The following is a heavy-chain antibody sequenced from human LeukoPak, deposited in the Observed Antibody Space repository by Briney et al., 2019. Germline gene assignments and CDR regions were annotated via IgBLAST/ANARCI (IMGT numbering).Heavy chain of an antibody. CDR1: GGTFSSYA. V-gene: IGHV1-2*04. CDR3: ARGGYEDIVVVVAGTDPPHNAFDI. Sequence: ASVKVSCKASGGTFSSYAISWVRQAPGQGLEWMGWINPNSGGTNYAQKFQGWVTMTRDTSISTAYMELSRLRSDDTAVYYCARGGYEDIVVVVAGTDPPHNAFDIWGQGTMVTVSS. J-gene: IGHJ3*02. CDR2: INPNSGGT. D-gene: IGHD2-15*01.